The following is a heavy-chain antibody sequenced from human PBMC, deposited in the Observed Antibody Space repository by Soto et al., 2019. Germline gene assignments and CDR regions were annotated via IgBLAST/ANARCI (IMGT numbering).Heavy chain of an antibody. CDR3: ARGDWGHP. CDR1: GGSISAGDYY. Sequence: SENLSLTCTVSGGSISAGDYYWNWIRQPPGKGLEWIGYIYYTGTTKYNPSLKSRATLSVDTSKNRFSLNLTSVTAADSAVYYCARGDWGHPWGPGPLVTVS. V-gene: IGHV4-30-4*01. D-gene: IGHD7-27*01. J-gene: IGHJ5*02. CDR2: IYYTGTT.